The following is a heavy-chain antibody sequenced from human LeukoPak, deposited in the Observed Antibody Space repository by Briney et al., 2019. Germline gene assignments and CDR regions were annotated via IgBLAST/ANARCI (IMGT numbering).Heavy chain of an antibody. D-gene: IGHD6-13*01. CDR1: GFTFSSYG. CDR2: IWYDGSNK. Sequence: PGGPLRLSCAASGFTFSSYGMHWVRQAPGKGLEWVAVIWYDGSNKYYADSVKGRFTISRDNSKNTLYLQMNSLRAEDTAVYYCARGLYSSSWYFIGYWGQGTLVTVSS. CDR3: ARGLYSSSWYFIGY. V-gene: IGHV3-33*01. J-gene: IGHJ4*02.